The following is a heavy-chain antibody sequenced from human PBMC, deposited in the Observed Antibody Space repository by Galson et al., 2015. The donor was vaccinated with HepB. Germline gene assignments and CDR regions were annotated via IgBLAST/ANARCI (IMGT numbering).Heavy chain of an antibody. CDR2: ISGSGGST. Sequence: SLRLSCAASGFTFSSYATSWVRQAPGKGLEWVSAISGSGGSTYYADSVKGRFTISRDNSKNTLYLQMNSLRAEDTTVYYCAKAPTVVTSGYFDYWGQGTLVTVSS. J-gene: IGHJ4*02. CDR3: AKAPTVVTSGYFDY. CDR1: GFTFSSYA. V-gene: IGHV3-23*01. D-gene: IGHD4-23*01.